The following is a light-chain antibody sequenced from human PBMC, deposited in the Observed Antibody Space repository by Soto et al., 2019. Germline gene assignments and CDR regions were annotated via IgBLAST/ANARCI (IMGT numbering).Light chain of an antibody. CDR2: KAS. Sequence: DIQITQAPSTLSASVGDRVTITCRASQSISSLLAWYQQKQGKAPKLVIYKASSLESGVPSRFSGSGSGTEFTLTISSLQPDDFATYYCLQYNSYLITFGQGTRLEIK. V-gene: IGKV1-5*03. J-gene: IGKJ5*01. CDR3: LQYNSYLIT. CDR1: QSISSL.